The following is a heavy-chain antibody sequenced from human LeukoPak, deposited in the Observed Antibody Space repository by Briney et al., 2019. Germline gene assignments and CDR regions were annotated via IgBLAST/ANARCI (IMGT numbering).Heavy chain of an antibody. Sequence: GGSLRLSCAGSGFTFSSYWMDWVRQAPGKGLEWVASIKQDGIEKYFVDSVKGRFAISRDNAKNSLYLQMNSLRAEDTAVYYCAREAMVRGVPDAFDIWGQGTMVTVSS. CDR2: IKQDGIEK. V-gene: IGHV3-7*01. CDR3: AREAMVRGVPDAFDI. J-gene: IGHJ3*02. D-gene: IGHD3-10*01. CDR1: GFTFSSYW.